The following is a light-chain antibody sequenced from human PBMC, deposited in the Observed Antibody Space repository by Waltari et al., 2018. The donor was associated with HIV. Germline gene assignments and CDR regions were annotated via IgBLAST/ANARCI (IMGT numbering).Light chain of an antibody. J-gene: IGLJ1*01. V-gene: IGLV2-8*01. CDR2: AVN. CDR3: SSFSDNNRIV. Sequence: QSALTQPPSASGSPGQSVAISCTGTSSDVGGDNSVSWHQQHPGKAPTLLIYAVNKRPSGVPDRFSGSKSGNTASLTVSGLQVDDEADYYCSSFSDNNRIVFGTGTRVTVL. CDR1: SSDVGGDNS.